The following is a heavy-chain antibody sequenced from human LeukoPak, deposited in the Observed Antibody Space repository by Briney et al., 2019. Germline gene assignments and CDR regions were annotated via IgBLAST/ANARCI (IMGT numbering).Heavy chain of an antibody. CDR3: AKYPAIGITYASG. CDR2: ISGSGGST. D-gene: IGHD3-16*01. V-gene: IGHV3-23*01. Sequence: PGGSLRLSCVGSGFSFSSKWMSWVRQAPGKGLEWVSAISGSGGSTYYADSVKGRFTISRDNSKNTLYLQMNSLRAEDTAVYYCAKYPAIGITYASGWGQGTLVTVSS. CDR1: GFSFSSKW. J-gene: IGHJ4*02.